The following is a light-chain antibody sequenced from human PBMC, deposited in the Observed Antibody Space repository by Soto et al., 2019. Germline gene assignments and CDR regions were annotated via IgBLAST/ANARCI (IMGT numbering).Light chain of an antibody. CDR2: SAS. J-gene: IGKJ1*01. Sequence: IGITQSPSSLSASVGDRITITCRASQSMSLFLNWYQQKPGKAPKLLIYSASTLQSGVPSRFSGSGSGPDFTLTIASLQPEDSATYYCQQSYNLPWTFGPGTKVDI. CDR1: QSMSLF. CDR3: QQSYNLPWT. V-gene: IGKV1-39*01.